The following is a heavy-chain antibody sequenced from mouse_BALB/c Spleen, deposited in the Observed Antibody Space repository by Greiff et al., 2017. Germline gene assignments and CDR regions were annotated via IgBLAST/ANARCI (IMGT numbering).Heavy chain of an antibody. V-gene: IGHV1S81*02. CDR2: INPSNGRT. CDR1: GYTFTSYW. Sequence: QVQLQQPGAELVKPGASVTLSCKASGYTFTSYWMHWVKQRPGQGLEWIGEINPSNGRTNYNEKFKSKATLTVDKSSSTAYMQLSSLTSEDSAVYYCARDGMNYFDYWGQGTTLTVSS. CDR3: ARDGMNYFDY. J-gene: IGHJ2*01.